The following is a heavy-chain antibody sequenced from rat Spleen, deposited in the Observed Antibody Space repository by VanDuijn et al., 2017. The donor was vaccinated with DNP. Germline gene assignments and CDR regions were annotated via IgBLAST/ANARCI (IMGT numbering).Heavy chain of an antibody. V-gene: IGHV2-30*01. Sequence: QVQLKESGPGLVQPSQTLSLTCTVSGFSLTSYNVHWVRQPTGKGLEWMGIIWTGGSTDYNSALKSRLSISRDTSKSQVFLKMNSLQTEDIATYYCARGDYSALDYWGQGVMVTVSS. J-gene: IGHJ2*01. CDR2: IWTGGST. CDR1: GFSLTSYN. CDR3: ARGDYSALDY. D-gene: IGHD1-1*01.